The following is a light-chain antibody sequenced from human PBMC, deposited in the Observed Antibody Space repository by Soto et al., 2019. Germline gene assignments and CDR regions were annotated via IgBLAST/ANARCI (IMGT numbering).Light chain of an antibody. CDR3: SAYTARSTLV. CDR2: EVR. Sequence: QSVLTQPASVSGSAGQSITISCSGTMRDVGAYNLVSWYQQHPGTAPKLIIYEVRNRPSGISSRFSGSRSGNTASLTISGFQSEDEGDYYRSAYTARSTLVFGGGAKVTVL. CDR1: MRDVGAYNL. V-gene: IGLV2-14*01. J-gene: IGLJ3*02.